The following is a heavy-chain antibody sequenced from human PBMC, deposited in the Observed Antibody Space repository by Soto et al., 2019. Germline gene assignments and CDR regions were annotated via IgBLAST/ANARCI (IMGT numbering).Heavy chain of an antibody. CDR3: ARGGEVSYYYGMDV. Sequence: QVQLVQSGAEVKKPGSSVKVSCKASGGTFSRHAISCVRKAPGQGLEWMGGIIPIFGTANYAQKFKGRVTITADESTSTAYMELSSLRSEDTAVYYCARGGEVSYYYGMDVWGQGTTVTVSS. CDR2: IIPIFGTA. J-gene: IGHJ6*02. CDR1: GGTFSRHA. D-gene: IGHD3-16*01. V-gene: IGHV1-69*12.